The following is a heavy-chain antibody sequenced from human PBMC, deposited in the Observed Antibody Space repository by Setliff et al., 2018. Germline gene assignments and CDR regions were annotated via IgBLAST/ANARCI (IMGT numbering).Heavy chain of an antibody. CDR1: GGTFSA. CDR2: IIPLFGTA. D-gene: IGHD5-18*01. J-gene: IGHJ6*03. V-gene: IGHV1-69*13. CDR3: ARVREKDIGMAIGHYYYIDV. Sequence: SVKVSCKASGGTFSAISWVRQAPGQGLQWMGGIIPLFGTANYAQKFEGRLTISADASTGAVYMELNSLTSEDTAVYYCARVREKDIGMAIGHYYYIDVWGKGTTVTVSS.